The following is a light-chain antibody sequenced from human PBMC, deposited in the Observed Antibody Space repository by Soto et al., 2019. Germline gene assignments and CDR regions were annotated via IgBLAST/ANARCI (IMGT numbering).Light chain of an antibody. V-gene: IGKV3-20*01. CDR1: QSVTSTY. Sequence: EIVLTQSPGTLSLSPGERATLSCRASQSVTSTYLAWYQQKPGQAPRLLIHGASSRATGIPDRISGSGSGTDFTLTISRLEPEDFAVYYCQQYGSSPITFGQGTRLEIK. J-gene: IGKJ5*01. CDR2: GAS. CDR3: QQYGSSPIT.